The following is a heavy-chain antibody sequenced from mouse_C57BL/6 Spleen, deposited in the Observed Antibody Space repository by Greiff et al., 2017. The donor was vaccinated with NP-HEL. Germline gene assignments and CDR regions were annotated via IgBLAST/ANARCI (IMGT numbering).Heavy chain of an antibody. CDR3: ARDGTVVAPYAMDY. V-gene: IGHV1-19*01. J-gene: IGHJ4*01. CDR1: GYTFTDYY. CDR2: INPYNGGT. D-gene: IGHD1-1*01. Sequence: EVQLQQSGPVLVKPGASVKMSCKASGYTFTDYYMNWVKQSHGKSLEWIGVINPYNGGTSYNQKFKGKATLTVDKSSSTAYMELNSLTSEDSAVYYCARDGTVVAPYAMDYWGQGTSVTVSS.